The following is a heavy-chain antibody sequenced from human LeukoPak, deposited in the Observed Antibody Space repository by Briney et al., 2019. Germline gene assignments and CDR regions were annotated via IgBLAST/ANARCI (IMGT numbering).Heavy chain of an antibody. V-gene: IGHV4-34*01. CDR1: GGSFSGYY. CDR3: ARGARPPTFDY. CDR2: INHSGST. Sequence: PSETLSLTCAVYGGSFSGYYWSWIRQPPGKGLEWIGEINHSGSTNYNPSLESRVTISVDTSKNQFSLKLSSVTAADTAVYYCARGARPPTFDYWGQGTLVTVSS. J-gene: IGHJ4*02. D-gene: IGHD6-6*01.